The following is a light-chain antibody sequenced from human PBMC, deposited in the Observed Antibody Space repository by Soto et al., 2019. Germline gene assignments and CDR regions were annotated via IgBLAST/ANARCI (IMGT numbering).Light chain of an antibody. CDR3: QQYNSYWWT. CDR2: KAS. CDR1: QSISSW. Sequence: IQMTQSPSALSASVGDRFAITCRASQSISSWLAWYQQKPGKARKLLIYKASSLESGVPSRFSGSGSGTEFTLTISSLQPDDFATYYCQQYNSYWWTFSQGTKVDIK. V-gene: IGKV1-5*03. J-gene: IGKJ1*01.